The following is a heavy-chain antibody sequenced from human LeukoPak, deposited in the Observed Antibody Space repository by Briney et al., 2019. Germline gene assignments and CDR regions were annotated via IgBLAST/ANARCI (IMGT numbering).Heavy chain of an antibody. V-gene: IGHV1-46*01. J-gene: IGHJ5*02. Sequence: ASVKVSCKASGYTFTSYAMNWVRQAPGQGLEWLGILNTRGGTTTYAQRFQGRVTMTRDMSTSTVYMELSSLRSDDTAVYYCANGHSSGSSGWFDPWGQGTLVTVSS. D-gene: IGHD3-22*01. CDR3: ANGHSSGSSGWFDP. CDR2: LNTRGGTT. CDR1: GYTFTSYA.